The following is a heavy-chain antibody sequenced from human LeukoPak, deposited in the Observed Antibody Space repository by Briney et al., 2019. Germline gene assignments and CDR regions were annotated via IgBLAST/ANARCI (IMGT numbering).Heavy chain of an antibody. J-gene: IGHJ4*02. CDR1: GGSISSGSYY. CDR3: ARPYSGSYYIDGYFDY. V-gene: IGHV4-61*02. CDR2: IYTSGST. D-gene: IGHD3-10*01. Sequence: SQTLSLTCTVSGGSISSGSYYWSWIRQPAGKGLEWIGRIYTSGSTNYNPSLKSRVTISVDTSKNQFPLKLSSVTAADTAVYYCARPYSGSYYIDGYFDYWGQGTLVTVSS.